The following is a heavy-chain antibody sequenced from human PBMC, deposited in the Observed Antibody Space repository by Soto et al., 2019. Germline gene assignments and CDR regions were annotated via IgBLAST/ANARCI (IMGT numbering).Heavy chain of an antibody. CDR1: GGSIRSSSYY. D-gene: IGHD3-9*01. Sequence: PSETLSLTCTVSGGSIRSSSYYWGWIRQPPGKGLEWIGSIYYSGSTYSSPSLQTRVTISLDTSKSQFSLKLSSVTAADSAVYFCAGLEGLASISYYFGFCGPGALVTVSS. CDR3: AGLEGLASISYYFGF. CDR2: IYYSGST. V-gene: IGHV4-39*01. J-gene: IGHJ4*02.